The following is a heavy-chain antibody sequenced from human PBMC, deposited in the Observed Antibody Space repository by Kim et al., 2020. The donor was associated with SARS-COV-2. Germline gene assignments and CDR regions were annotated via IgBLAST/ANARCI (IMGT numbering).Heavy chain of an antibody. J-gene: IGHJ6*02. Sequence: GESLKISCKGSGYSFATSWIGWVRQMPGKGLEWMAIIYPGDSETRYSPSFQGQVTISADKSISSAYLQWNSLEASDTAMYYCVRHQLWLAGNYFYGMDVWGQGTTVTVSS. V-gene: IGHV5-51*01. D-gene: IGHD3-10*01. CDR1: GYSFATSW. CDR3: VRHQLWLAGNYFYGMDV. CDR2: IYPGDSET.